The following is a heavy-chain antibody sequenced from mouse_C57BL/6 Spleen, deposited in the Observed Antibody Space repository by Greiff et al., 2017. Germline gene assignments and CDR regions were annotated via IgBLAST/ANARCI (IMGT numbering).Heavy chain of an antibody. J-gene: IGHJ4*01. CDR3: ASTLLLGAMDY. V-gene: IGHV1-19*01. D-gene: IGHD1-2*01. CDR1: GYTFTDYY. CDR2: INPYNGGT. Sequence: EVQLQESGPVLVKPGASVKMSCKASGYTFTDYYMNWVKQSHGKSLEWIGVINPYNGGTSYNQKFKGKATLTVDKSSSTAYMELNSLTSEDSAVYYCASTLLLGAMDYWGQGTSVTVSS.